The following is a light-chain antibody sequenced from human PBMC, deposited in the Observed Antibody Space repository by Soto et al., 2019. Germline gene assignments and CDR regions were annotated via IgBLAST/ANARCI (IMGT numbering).Light chain of an antibody. V-gene: IGKV3-15*01. CDR1: QSISTN. CDR2: GAS. J-gene: IGKJ3*01. Sequence: EIVMTQSPATLSVSPGESATLSCRASQSISTNLAWYQQKPGQAPRLLISGASTRATGIPARFSGGGSGTAFTLTTSSLPSEDFAAYYCQQYNTWPPKFGPGTK. CDR3: QQYNTWPPK.